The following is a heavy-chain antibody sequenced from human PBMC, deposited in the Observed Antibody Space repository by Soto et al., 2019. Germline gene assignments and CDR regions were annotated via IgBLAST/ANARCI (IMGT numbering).Heavy chain of an antibody. J-gene: IGHJ4*02. Sequence: DVQLVESGGGLVQPGGSRRLSCAASGFTFSSYWMHWVRQAPGKGLVWVSRINSDGSSTSYADSVKGRFTISRDNAKNTLYLKMNSLRDEDTAVYYCARVGYCTRGVCPNFDFWGQGTLVTVSS. V-gene: IGHV3-74*01. CDR1: GFTFSSYW. CDR3: ARVGYCTRGVCPNFDF. CDR2: INSDGSST. D-gene: IGHD2-8*01.